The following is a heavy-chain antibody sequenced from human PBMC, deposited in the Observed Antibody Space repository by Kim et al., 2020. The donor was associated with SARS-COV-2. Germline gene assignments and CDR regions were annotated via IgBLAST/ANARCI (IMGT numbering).Heavy chain of an antibody. V-gene: IGHV3-33*06. Sequence: GGSLRLSCAASGFTFSNYGMHWVRQAPGKGLEWVAVIWFDGSNQYYADSVKGRFTISRDNSKNTLYLQMNSLRAEDTALYYCAKTATSTSSLDYWGQGTLVTVSS. CDR2: IWFDGSNQ. J-gene: IGHJ4*02. D-gene: IGHD2-2*01. CDR3: AKTATSTSSLDY. CDR1: GFTFSNYG.